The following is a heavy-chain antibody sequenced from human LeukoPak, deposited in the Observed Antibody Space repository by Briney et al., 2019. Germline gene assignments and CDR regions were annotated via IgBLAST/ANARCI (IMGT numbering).Heavy chain of an antibody. CDR2: INHSGST. D-gene: IGHD6-19*01. J-gene: IGHJ4*02. CDR3: ARQCCPAVAGTFLDY. V-gene: IGHV4-34*01. CDR1: GGSFSGYY. Sequence: PSETLSLTCAVYGGSFSGYYWSWIRQPPGKGLEWIGEINHSGSTNYNPSLKSRVAISIDTSKNQFSLKLSSVTAADTAVYYCARQCCPAVAGTFLDYWGQGTLVTVSS.